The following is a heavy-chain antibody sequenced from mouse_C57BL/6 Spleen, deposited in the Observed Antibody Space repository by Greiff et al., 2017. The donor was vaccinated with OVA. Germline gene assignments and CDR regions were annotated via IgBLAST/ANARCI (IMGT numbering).Heavy chain of an antibody. CDR2: IDPSDSET. CDR3: ARGGDYYGDWYFVV. D-gene: IGHD1-1*01. V-gene: IGHV1-52*01. CDR1: GYTFTSYW. J-gene: IGHJ1*03. Sequence: VQLQQPGAELVRPGSSVKLSCKASGYTFTSYWMHWVKQRPIQGLEWIGNIDPSDSETHYNQKFKDKATLTVDKSSSTAYMQLSSLTSEDSAVYYCARGGDYYGDWYFVVWGTETTVTVSS.